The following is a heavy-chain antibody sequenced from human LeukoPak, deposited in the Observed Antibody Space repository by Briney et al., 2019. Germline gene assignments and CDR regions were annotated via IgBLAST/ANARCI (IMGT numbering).Heavy chain of an antibody. V-gene: IGHV3-66*01. D-gene: IGHD2-21*02. CDR2: IYSGGST. Sequence: GGSLRLSCAASGFTVSSNYMSWVRQAPGKGLEWVSVIYSGGSTYYADSVKGRFTISRDNSKNTLYLQMNSLRAEDTAVYYCARVGSWSDCGGDCYSWRAFDIWGQGTMVTVSS. CDR3: ARVGSWSDCGGDCYSWRAFDI. CDR1: GFTVSSNY. J-gene: IGHJ3*02.